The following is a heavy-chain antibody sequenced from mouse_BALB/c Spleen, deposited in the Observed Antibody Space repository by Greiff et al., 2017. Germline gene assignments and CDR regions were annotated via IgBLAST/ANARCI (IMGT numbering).Heavy chain of an antibody. CDR2: ISSGGSYT. CDR3: ARGGYFDV. J-gene: IGHJ1*01. CDR1: GFTFSSYA. V-gene: IGHV5-9-3*01. Sequence: EVQLVESGGGLVKPGGSLKLSCAASGFTFSSYAMSWVRQTPEKRLEWVATISSGGSYTYYPDSVKGRFTISRDNAKNTLYLQMSSLRSEDTAMYYCARGGYFDVWGAGTTVTVSS.